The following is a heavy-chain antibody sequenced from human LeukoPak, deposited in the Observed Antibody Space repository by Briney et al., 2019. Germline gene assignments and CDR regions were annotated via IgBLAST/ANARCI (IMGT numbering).Heavy chain of an antibody. J-gene: IGHJ4*02. D-gene: IGHD3-22*01. Sequence: WASVKVSCKASGYTFTSYYMHWVRQAPGQGLEWMGIINPSGGSTSYAQKFQGRVTMTRDTSISTAYMELSRLRSDDTAVYYCARDLRGQYYYDSSGYLHWGQGTLVTVSS. CDR3: ARDLRGQYYYDSSGYLH. CDR2: INPSGGST. V-gene: IGHV1-46*01. CDR1: GYTFTSYY.